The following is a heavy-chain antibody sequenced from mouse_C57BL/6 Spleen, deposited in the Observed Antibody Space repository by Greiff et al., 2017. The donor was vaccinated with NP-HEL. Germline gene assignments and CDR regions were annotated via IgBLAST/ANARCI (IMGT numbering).Heavy chain of an antibody. CDR3: ARGTLPQLVYFDY. D-gene: IGHD4-1*02. CDR2: ISYDGSN. CDR1: GYSITSGYY. V-gene: IGHV3-6*01. Sequence: EVQLQESGPGLVKPSQSLSLTCSVTGYSITSGYYWNWIRQFPGNKLEWMGYISYDGSNNYNPSLKNRISITRDTSKNQFFLKLNSVTTEDTATYYCARGTLPQLVYFDYWGQGTTLTVSS. J-gene: IGHJ2*01.